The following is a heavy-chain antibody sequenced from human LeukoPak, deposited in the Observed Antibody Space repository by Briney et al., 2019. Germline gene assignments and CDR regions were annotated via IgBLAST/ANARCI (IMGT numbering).Heavy chain of an antibody. CDR1: GFTFSSYG. J-gene: IGHJ4*02. CDR2: INPNSGGT. D-gene: IGHD5-18*01. CDR3: ARDHGYSYWNFDY. Sequence: GGSLRLSCAASGFTFSSYGMHWVRQAPGQGLEWMGWINPNSGGTNYAQKFQGRVTMTRDTSISTAYMELSRLRSDDTAVYYCARDHGYSYWNFDYWGQGTLVTVSS. V-gene: IGHV1-2*02.